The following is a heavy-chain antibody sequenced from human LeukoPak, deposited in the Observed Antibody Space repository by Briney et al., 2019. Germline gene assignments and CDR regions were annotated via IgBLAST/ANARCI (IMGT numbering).Heavy chain of an antibody. V-gene: IGHV3-23*01. D-gene: IGHD1-7*01. Sequence: GGSLRLSCAASGFTFSSYAMSWVRQAPGKGPEWVSAISGSGGSTYYADSVKGRFTISRDNSKNTLYLQMNSLRAEDTAVYYCAKFSQFNWNYAHWGQGTLVTVSS. CDR1: GFTFSSYA. CDR2: ISGSGGST. CDR3: AKFSQFNWNYAH. J-gene: IGHJ4*02.